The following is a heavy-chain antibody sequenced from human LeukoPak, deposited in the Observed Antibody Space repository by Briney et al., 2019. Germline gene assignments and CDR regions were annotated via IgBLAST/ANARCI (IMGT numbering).Heavy chain of an antibody. CDR2: ISSNGGGT. D-gene: IGHD3-10*01. V-gene: IGHV3-23*01. Sequence: GGSLRLSCAASGFTFSIYGMSWVRQAPGKGLEWVSAISSNGGGTFYADSVKGRFTISRDNSKRTLDLQMSSLRAEDTAVYFCAKDLSGFFDHWGQGTLVTVSS. CDR3: AKDLSGFFDH. J-gene: IGHJ4*02. CDR1: GFTFSIYG.